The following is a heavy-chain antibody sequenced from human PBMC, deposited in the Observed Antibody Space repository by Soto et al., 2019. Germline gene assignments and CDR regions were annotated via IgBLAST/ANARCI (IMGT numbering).Heavy chain of an antibody. CDR3: ARADTMVRGVIGAFDI. CDR2: INPNSGGT. D-gene: IGHD3-10*01. Sequence: ASVKVSCKASGYTFTGYYMHWVRQAPGQGLEWMGWINPNSGGTNYAQQCQGWVTMTRDTSINTAYMELSRLRSDDTAVYYCARADTMVRGVIGAFDIWGQGTMVTV. J-gene: IGHJ3*02. CDR1: GYTFTGYY. V-gene: IGHV1-2*04.